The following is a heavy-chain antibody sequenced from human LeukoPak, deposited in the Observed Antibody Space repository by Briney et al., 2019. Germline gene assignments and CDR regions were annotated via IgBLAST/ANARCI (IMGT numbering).Heavy chain of an antibody. D-gene: IGHD3-10*01. J-gene: IGHJ4*02. CDR2: IYTSGRT. V-gene: IGHV4-61*02. CDR1: GGSISSGSYY. Sequence: PSETLSLTCTVSGGSISSGSYYWNWIRQPAGKGLEWIGRIYTSGRTNYNPSLKSRVTISVDTSKNQFSLKLNSVTAAGTAVYYCARDYYGSGSHYDYWGQGTLVTVSS. CDR3: ARDYYGSGSHYDY.